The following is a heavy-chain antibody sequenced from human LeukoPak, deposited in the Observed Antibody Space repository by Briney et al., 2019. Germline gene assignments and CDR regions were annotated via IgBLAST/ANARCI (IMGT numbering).Heavy chain of an antibody. CDR3: ARDNGDYPYYFDF. Sequence: SETLSLTCTVSGGSISSHYWSWIRQPPGKGLEWIGYIYYSGSTYYNPSLKSRVTILVDRSKNQFSLKLSSVTAADTAVYYCARDNGDYPYYFDFWGQGTLVTVSS. CDR2: IYYSGST. CDR1: GGSISSHY. J-gene: IGHJ4*02. D-gene: IGHD4-17*01. V-gene: IGHV4-59*11.